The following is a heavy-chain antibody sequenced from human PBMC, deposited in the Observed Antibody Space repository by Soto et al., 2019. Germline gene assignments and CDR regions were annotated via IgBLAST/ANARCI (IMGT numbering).Heavy chain of an antibody. Sequence: EVQLVESGGGLVQPGGSLRLSCAASGFTFSSYWMHWVRQAPGKGLVWVSRINSDGSSTSYAESVKGRFTISRDNAKNTVHLQMNSLRAEDTAVYYCAIRASYYDSSGYFDYWGQGTLVTVSS. D-gene: IGHD3-22*01. CDR2: INSDGSST. CDR1: GFTFSSYW. V-gene: IGHV3-74*01. J-gene: IGHJ4*02. CDR3: AIRASYYDSSGYFDY.